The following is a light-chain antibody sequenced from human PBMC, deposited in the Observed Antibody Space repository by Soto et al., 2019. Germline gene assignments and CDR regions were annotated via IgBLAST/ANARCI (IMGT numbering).Light chain of an antibody. Sequence: DIQMTQSPSSLAASVGDRVTITCRASQGIIDYLAWYQQKPGRAPKLLIYAASTLYSGVPSRFSGSGAGTDFPLTISSLQPEDVATYYCQKYNSAPRTFGQGTKVEIK. CDR3: QKYNSAPRT. CDR1: QGIIDY. J-gene: IGKJ1*01. V-gene: IGKV1-27*01. CDR2: AAS.